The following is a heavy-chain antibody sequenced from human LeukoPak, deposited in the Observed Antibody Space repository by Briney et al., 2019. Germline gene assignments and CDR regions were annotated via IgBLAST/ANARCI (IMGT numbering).Heavy chain of an antibody. CDR1: GFTFSSYS. CDR3: ARDGGYCSSINCHLDY. D-gene: IGHD2-2*01. V-gene: IGHV3-48*02. J-gene: IGHJ4*02. CDR2: ISSSSSTI. Sequence: GGSLRLSCAASGFTFSSYSMNWVRQAPGKGLEWVSYISSSSSTIYYADSVKGRFIISRDNAKKSLYLHMNSLRDEDTAVYYCARDGGYCSSINCHLDYWGQGTLVTVSS.